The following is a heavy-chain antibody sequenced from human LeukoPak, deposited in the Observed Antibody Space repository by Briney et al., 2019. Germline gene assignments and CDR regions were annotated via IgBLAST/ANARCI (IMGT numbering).Heavy chain of an antibody. V-gene: IGHV1-2*02. CDR3: ARGDVMVQAVDY. CDR1: GYTFTGYY. J-gene: IGHJ4*02. Sequence: ASVKVSPKPSGYTFTGYYMPWVRQAPGQGLEWMGWINPNSGGTNYAQKFQGRVTMTRDTSISTAYMELSRLRYDDTAVYYCARGDVMVQAVDYWGQGTLVTVSS. D-gene: IGHD3-10*01. CDR2: INPNSGGT.